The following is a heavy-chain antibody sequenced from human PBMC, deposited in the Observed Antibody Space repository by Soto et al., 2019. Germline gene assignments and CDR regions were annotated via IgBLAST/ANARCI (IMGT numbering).Heavy chain of an antibody. CDR1: GFSFSDRD. CDR3: ASSTTSCHGGVCSLDY. V-gene: IGHV3-72*01. CDR2: IRTKLNRYSS. D-gene: IGHD2-2*01. J-gene: IGHJ4*02. Sequence: PGGSLRLSCAASGFSFSDRDRDWVRQAPGKGLEWVGRIRTKLNRYSSDYAASVAGRFTISRDDSRNSLYLQMNSLRSEDTAIYYCASSTTSCHGGVCSLDYWGQGTMVTVS.